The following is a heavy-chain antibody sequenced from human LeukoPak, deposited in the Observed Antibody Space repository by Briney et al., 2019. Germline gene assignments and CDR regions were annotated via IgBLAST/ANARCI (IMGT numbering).Heavy chain of an antibody. V-gene: IGHV3-30*03. CDR2: ISYDGSKK. Sequence: GGSLRLSCTASGFSFNSYSMTWVRQAPGKGLEWVTFISYDGSKKYYADSVKGRFTISRDNSKNTLYLQMSSLRAEDAAVYYCARGLYITSSWYFDSWGQGTLVTVSS. CDR1: GFSFNSYS. CDR3: ARGLYITSSWYFDS. J-gene: IGHJ4*02. D-gene: IGHD6-6*01.